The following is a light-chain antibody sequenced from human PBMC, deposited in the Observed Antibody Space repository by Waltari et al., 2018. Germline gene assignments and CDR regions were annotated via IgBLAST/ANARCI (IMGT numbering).Light chain of an antibody. J-gene: IGKJ1*01. CDR2: KAS. CDR3: QQYDNYWT. CDR1: QSISSW. Sequence: DIQMTQSPSTLSASVGDRVTITCRASQSISSWLAWYQQKQGKAPKLLIYKASSLESGVPSRCSGSGSGTEFTLTISSLQPDDFATYYCQQYDNYWTFGQGTKVEIK. V-gene: IGKV1-5*03.